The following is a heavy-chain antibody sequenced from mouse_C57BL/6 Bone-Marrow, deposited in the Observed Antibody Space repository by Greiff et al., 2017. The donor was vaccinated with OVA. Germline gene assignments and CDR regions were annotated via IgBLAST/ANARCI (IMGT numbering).Heavy chain of an antibody. D-gene: IGHD1-1*02. CDR2: INPSSGTT. Sequence: QVQLQQPGAELVKPGASVKLSCKASGYTFTSYWMHWVKQRPGQGLEWIGYINPSSGTTKYNQKFKDKATLTADKSSSTAYMQLSSLTYEDSAVYSCARRRVDYFDYWGQGTTLTVSS. CDR3: ARRRVDYFDY. CDR1: GYTFTSYW. J-gene: IGHJ2*01. V-gene: IGHV1-7*01.